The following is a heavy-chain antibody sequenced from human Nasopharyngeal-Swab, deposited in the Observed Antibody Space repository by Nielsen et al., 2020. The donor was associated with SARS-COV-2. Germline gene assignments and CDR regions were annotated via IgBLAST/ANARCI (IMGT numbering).Heavy chain of an antibody. J-gene: IGHJ6*02. CDR3: ARDLIYYYGSGSYGAPHYYYGMDV. CDR2: IYYSGST. D-gene: IGHD3-10*01. V-gene: IGHV4-31*02. Sequence: WIRQHPGKGLEWIGHIYYSGSTYYNPSLKSRVTISVDTSKNQFSLKLSSVTAADTAVYYCARDLIYYYGSGSYGAPHYYYGMDVWGQGTTVTVSS.